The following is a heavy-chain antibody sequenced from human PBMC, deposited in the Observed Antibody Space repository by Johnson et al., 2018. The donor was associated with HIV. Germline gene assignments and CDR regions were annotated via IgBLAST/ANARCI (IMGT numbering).Heavy chain of an antibody. V-gene: IGHV3-20*04. CDR3: ARGDVGWNDYFAFDI. CDR1: GFTLHDYD. Sequence: VQLVESGGGVVRPGGSLRLSCAASGFTLHDYDMSWVRQAPGKGLEWVSGITWNGGSTGYADSVKGRFPISRDNSKNTLYLQMNSLRGEDTAVYYCARGDVGWNDYFAFDIWGQGTMVTVSS. CDR2: ITWNGGST. D-gene: IGHD1-1*01. J-gene: IGHJ3*02.